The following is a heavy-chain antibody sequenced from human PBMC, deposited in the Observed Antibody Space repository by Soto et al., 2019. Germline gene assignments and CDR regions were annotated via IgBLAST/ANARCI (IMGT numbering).Heavy chain of an antibody. CDR3: ARAEGYSSAWFDP. CDR1: GYTFTGYY. J-gene: IGHJ5*02. CDR2: INPNSGGT. D-gene: IGHD6-19*01. V-gene: IGHV1-2*04. Sequence: GASVKVSCKASGYTFTGYYMHWVRQAPGQGLEWMGWINPNSGGTNYAQKFQGWVTMTRDTSISTAYMELSRLRSDDTAVYYCARAEGYSSAWFDPWGQGTLVTVSS.